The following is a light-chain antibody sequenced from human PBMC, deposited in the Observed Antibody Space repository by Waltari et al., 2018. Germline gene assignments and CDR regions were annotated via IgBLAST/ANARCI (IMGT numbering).Light chain of an antibody. J-gene: IGKJ2*01. CDR2: DAS. V-gene: IGKV3-11*01. Sequence: EIVLTQSPATLSLSPGERATLSCRASQSVGSYLAWYQQKPGQAPRLLIYDASSRPTGIAARFSGSGSGTDFTFTISSLESEDFVVYYCHQRLIWPYTFGQGTKLEIK. CDR1: QSVGSY. CDR3: HQRLIWPYT.